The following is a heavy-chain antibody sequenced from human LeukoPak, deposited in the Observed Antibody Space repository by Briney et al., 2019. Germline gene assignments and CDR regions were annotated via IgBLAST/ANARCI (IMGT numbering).Heavy chain of an antibody. CDR1: GGSTRTYS. D-gene: IGHD1-14*01. J-gene: IGHJ6*03. V-gene: IGHV4-59*08. CDR2: FFYNGTT. CDR3: ARHPTGLSAMDV. Sequence: SETLSLTCTVSGGSTRTYSWSWIRQSPVKGLEWIGCFFYNGTTTYNPSLKSRITVSLDTSRNQFSLKLSSVTAADTAVYFCARHPTGLSAMDVWGKGTTVVVSS.